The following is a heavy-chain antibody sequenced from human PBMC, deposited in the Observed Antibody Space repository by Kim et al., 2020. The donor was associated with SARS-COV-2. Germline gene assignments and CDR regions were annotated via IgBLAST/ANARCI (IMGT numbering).Heavy chain of an antibody. D-gene: IGHD3-3*01. J-gene: IGHJ4*02. Sequence: SLRLSCAASGFTFSSYSMNWVRQAPGKGLEWVSSISSSSSYIYYADSVKGRFNISRDNAKNSLYLQMNSLRAEDTAVYYCARVPGITIFGVVAYYFDYWGQGTLVTVSS. CDR1: GFTFSSYS. CDR2: ISSSSSYI. CDR3: ARVPGITIFGVVAYYFDY. V-gene: IGHV3-21*01.